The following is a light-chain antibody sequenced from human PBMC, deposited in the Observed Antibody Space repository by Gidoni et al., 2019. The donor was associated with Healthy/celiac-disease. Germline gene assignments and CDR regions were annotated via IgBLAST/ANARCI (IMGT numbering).Light chain of an antibody. J-gene: IGKJ2*01. V-gene: IGKV1-9*01. CDR3: QQLKT. CDR2: AAS. Sequence: TQLTQSPSSLSASVGDRVTITCRPSQGISSYLAWYQQKPGKAPKLLIYAASTLQSGVPARFSGSASGTDFTLTISSLQPEDFAPYYCQQLKTFGQGTKLEIK. CDR1: QGISSY.